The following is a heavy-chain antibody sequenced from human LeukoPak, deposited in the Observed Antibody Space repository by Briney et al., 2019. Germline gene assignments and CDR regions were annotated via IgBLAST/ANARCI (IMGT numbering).Heavy chain of an antibody. J-gene: IGHJ1*01. CDR1: GFTFSSYA. CDR3: AAGMDNYNSIGFCSYVQH. D-gene: IGHD3-22*01. Sequence: GGSLRHSCAASGFTFSSYALRWARQAPGAGLEWVSPIGGSGDRTYYVDSMKARSTITRDNSKNTVYLQVSSLRAEARAVYYCAAGMDNYNSIGFCSYVQHCGEGTLVTVSS. V-gene: IGHV3-23*01. CDR2: IGGSGDRT.